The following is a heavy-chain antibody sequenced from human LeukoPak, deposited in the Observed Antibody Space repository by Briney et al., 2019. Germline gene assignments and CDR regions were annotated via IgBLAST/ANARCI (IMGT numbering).Heavy chain of an antibody. D-gene: IGHD6-25*01. J-gene: IGHJ6*03. CDR2: ISYDGSNK. CDR1: GFTFSSYG. Sequence: GGSLRLSCAASGFTFSSYGMHWVRQAPGMGLEWVAVISYDGSNKYYADSVKGRFTISRDNSKNTLYLQMNSLRAEDTAVYYCARSRGTFYYYYYMDVWGKGTTVTVSS. CDR3: ARSRGTFYYYYYMDV. V-gene: IGHV3-30*03.